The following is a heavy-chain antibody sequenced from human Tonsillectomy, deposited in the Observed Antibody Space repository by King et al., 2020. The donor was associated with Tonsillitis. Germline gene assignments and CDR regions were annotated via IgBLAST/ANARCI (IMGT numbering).Heavy chain of an antibody. J-gene: IGHJ6*02. CDR2: IRFDGGNK. CDR1: GFTFNTYG. D-gene: IGHD2-8*01. Sequence: VQLVESGGGVVQPGGSLRLSCAASGFTFNTYGMHWVRQAPGKGLEWVAFIRFDGGNKNYADSVKGRFTISRDNSKNTLYLKMNSLRAEEQAVYYCAKDTLDCPNVGCPPWEVDYYCGTDVWGQGTTVTVSS. V-gene: IGHV3-30*02. CDR3: AKDTLDCPNVGCPPWEVDYYCGTDV.